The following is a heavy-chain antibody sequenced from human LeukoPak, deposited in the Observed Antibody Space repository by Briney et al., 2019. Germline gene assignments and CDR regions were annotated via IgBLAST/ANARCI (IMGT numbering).Heavy chain of an antibody. D-gene: IGHD6-13*01. CDR1: GFTFSSYA. V-gene: IGHV3-23*01. CDR3: ANRYSSSWYNSSDY. Sequence: GGSLRLSCAASGFTFSSYAMSWVRQAPGKGLEWVSAISGSGGSTYYADSVKGRFTISRDNTKNTLHLQMNSLRAEDTAVYYCANRYSSSWYNSSDYWGQGTLVTVSS. CDR2: ISGSGGST. J-gene: IGHJ4*02.